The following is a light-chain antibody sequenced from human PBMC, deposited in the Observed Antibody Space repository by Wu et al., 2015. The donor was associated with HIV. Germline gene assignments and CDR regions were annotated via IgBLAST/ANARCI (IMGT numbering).Light chain of an antibody. J-gene: IGKJ5*01. CDR3: QQYFTSVIT. CDR2: KAS. V-gene: IGKV1-5*03. CDR1: ESIIRW. Sequence: QMTQSPSTLSASVGDRVTITCRASESIIRWLAWYQQKPGKAPKLLIYKASNLESGVPSRFSGGGSGTEFTLTISSLQPEDFGTYYCQQYFTSVITFGPGTRLDMK.